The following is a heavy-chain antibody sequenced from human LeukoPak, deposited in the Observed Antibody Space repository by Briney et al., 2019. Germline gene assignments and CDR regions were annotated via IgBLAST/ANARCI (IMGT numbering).Heavy chain of an antibody. V-gene: IGHV1-8*03. Sequence: GASVKVSCKASGYTFTSYDINWVRQATGQGLEWMGWMNPNSGNTGYAQKFQGRVTITRNTSISTAYMELSSLRSEDTAVYYCARGQYNWNDVGGGKGAFDIWGQGTMVTVSS. J-gene: IGHJ3*02. D-gene: IGHD1-1*01. CDR3: ARGQYNWNDVGGGKGAFDI. CDR1: GYTFTSYD. CDR2: MNPNSGNT.